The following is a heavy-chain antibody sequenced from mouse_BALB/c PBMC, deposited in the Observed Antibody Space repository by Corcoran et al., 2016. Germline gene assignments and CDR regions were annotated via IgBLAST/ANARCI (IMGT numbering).Heavy chain of an antibody. CDR1: GYTFTSYV. CDR3: VREVPGGYPFDY. CDR2: IYPFKDVT. Sequence: EVQLQQSGPELVKPGASVKMSCKASGYTFTSYVMHWVKLKPGQGLEWIGYIYPFKDVTKYNENFKGKATLTSDKSSSTAYMVLSSLTSEDSAVYYCVREVPGGYPFDYWGQGTTLTVS. V-gene: IGHV1S136*01. J-gene: IGHJ2*01. D-gene: IGHD2-2*01.